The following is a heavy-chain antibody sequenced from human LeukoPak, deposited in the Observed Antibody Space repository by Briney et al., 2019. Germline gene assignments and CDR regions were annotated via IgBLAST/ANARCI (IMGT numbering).Heavy chain of an antibody. CDR1: GYSFTSYC. V-gene: IGHV5-51*01. J-gene: IGHJ4*02. D-gene: IGHD6-19*01. CDR2: IYPGDSDT. Sequence: GESLKISCKGSGYSFTSYCIGWVRQMPGKGLERMEIIYPGDSDTRYSPSFQGQVTISADKSISTAYLQWSSLKASDTAMYYCARLGGIAVAGSRLDYWGQGTLVTVSS. CDR3: ARLGGIAVAGSRLDY.